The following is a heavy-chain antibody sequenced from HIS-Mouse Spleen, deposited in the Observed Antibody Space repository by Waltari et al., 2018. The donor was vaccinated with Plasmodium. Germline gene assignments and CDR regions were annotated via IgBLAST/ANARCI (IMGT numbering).Heavy chain of an antibody. CDR1: GFTFSSYA. D-gene: IGHD7-27*01. J-gene: IGHJ4*02. CDR2: MSGSGVSP. CDR3: AKSSKGTGDLWDY. Sequence: EVQLLESGGGLVQPGGSLRLSCAASGFTFSSYALIGFGQAPGKGLEWVSAMSGSGVSPSNADAVKGRVTISRDNSKNTLYLQMNSLRAEDTAVYDCAKSSKGTGDLWDYWGQGTLVTVSS. V-gene: IGHV3-23*01.